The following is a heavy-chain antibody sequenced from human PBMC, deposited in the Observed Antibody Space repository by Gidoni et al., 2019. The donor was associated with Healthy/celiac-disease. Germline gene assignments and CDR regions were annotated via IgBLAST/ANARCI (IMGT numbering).Heavy chain of an antibody. CDR3: ARHNPYCSSTSCYTGWFDP. Sequence: EVQLVQSGAEVQKPGESLKISCKGSGYSFTSYCIGWVRQMPGKGLEWMGIIYPGDSDTSYSPSFQGQVTISADKSISTAYLQWSSLKASDTAMYYCARHNPYCSSTSCYTGWFDPWGQGTLVTVSS. CDR1: GYSFTSYC. V-gene: IGHV5-51*01. J-gene: IGHJ5*02. D-gene: IGHD2-2*01. CDR2: IYPGDSDT.